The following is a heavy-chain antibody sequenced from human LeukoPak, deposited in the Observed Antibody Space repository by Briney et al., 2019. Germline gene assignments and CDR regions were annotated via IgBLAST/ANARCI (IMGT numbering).Heavy chain of an antibody. CDR3: ARGVGPTTAQSTFDY. Sequence: ASVKVSCKASGYTFTTSGIGWVPQAPGQVLEWMGWISTYHGNTNYAQILQDRVTLTTDTSTSTAYMELRRLRSDDTAVYYCARGVGPTTAQSTFDYWGQGALVTVSS. CDR2: ISTYHGNT. CDR1: GYTFTTSG. V-gene: IGHV1-18*01. D-gene: IGHD1-26*01. J-gene: IGHJ4*02.